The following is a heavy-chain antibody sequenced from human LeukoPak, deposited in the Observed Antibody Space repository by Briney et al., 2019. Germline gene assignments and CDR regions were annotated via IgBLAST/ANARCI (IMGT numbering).Heavy chain of an antibody. V-gene: IGHV4-34*01. Sequence: SETLSLTCAVYGGSFSGYYWSWIRQPPGKGLEWIGEINHSGSTNYNPSLKSRVTISVDTSKNQFSLKLSSVTAADTAVYYCARAGGYSSSWYIRYWGQGTLVTVSS. CDR2: INHSGST. D-gene: IGHD6-13*01. CDR3: ARAGGYSSSWYIRY. J-gene: IGHJ4*02. CDR1: GGSFSGYY.